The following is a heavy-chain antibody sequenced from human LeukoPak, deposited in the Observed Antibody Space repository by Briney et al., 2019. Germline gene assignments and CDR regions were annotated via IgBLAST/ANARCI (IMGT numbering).Heavy chain of an antibody. CDR1: GYSFTSLD. J-gene: IGHJ6*04. D-gene: IGHD3-10*01. Sequence: AASVKVSCKTSGYSFTSLDISWVRQASGQGLGWMGWMNPNSGNTGYAQKFQGRVTMTRNTSISTAYMELSSLRSEDTAVYYCARGILWFGDDVWGKGTTVTISS. V-gene: IGHV1-8*02. CDR3: ARGILWFGDDV. CDR2: MNPNSGNT.